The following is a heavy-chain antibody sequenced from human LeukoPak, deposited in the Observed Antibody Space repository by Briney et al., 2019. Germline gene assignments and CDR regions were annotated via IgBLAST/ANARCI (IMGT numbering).Heavy chain of an antibody. J-gene: IGHJ3*02. D-gene: IGHD1-14*01. Sequence: SGGSLRLSCSASGFTFSSYAMHWVRQAPGKGLGYVSAISSNGGSTYYADSVKGRFTISRDNSKNTLYLQMNSLRAEDTAVYYCARTVTDAFDIWGQGTMVTVSS. CDR1: GFTFSSYA. CDR2: ISSNGGST. CDR3: ARTVTDAFDI. V-gene: IGHV3-64D*06.